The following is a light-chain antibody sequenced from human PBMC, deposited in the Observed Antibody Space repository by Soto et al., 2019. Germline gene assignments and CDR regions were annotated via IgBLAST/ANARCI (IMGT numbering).Light chain of an antibody. CDR3: QHYDNSPVA. J-gene: IGKJ4*01. CDR1: QSISSSH. CDR2: GAS. V-gene: IGKV3-20*01. Sequence: EIVLTQSPGTLSLSPGERATLSCRASQSISSSHLAWYQQKPGQAPRLLIYGASSRAIGIPDRFSGSGSGTDFPLTISRLEPEDFALYLCQHYDNSPVAFGGGTKVEIK.